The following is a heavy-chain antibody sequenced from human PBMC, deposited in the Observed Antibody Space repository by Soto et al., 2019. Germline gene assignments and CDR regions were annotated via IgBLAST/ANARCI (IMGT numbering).Heavy chain of an antibody. Sequence: PGESLKISCKGSGYSFTSYWISWVRQMPGKGLEWMGRIDPSDSYTNYSPSFQGHVTISADKSISTAYLQWSSLKASDTAMYYCARMAAKWNYGDGYYYYGMDVWGQGTTVTSP. V-gene: IGHV5-10-1*01. CDR2: IDPSDSYT. D-gene: IGHD1-7*01. CDR1: GYSFTSYW. CDR3: ARMAAKWNYGDGYYYYGMDV. J-gene: IGHJ6*02.